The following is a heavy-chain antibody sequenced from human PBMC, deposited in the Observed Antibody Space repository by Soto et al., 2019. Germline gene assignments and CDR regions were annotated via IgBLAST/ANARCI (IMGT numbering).Heavy chain of an antibody. V-gene: IGHV4-30-2*01. CDR3: ARGGYSGGCYALFAD. CDR2: IYHSGST. J-gene: IGHJ4*02. D-gene: IGHD6-25*01. CDR1: GGSISSGGYS. Sequence: PSETLSLTCAVSGGSISSGGYSWSWIRQPPGKGLEWVGYIYHSGSTYYNPSLKSRVTISVDRSKNQFSLKLSSVTAADTAVYYCARGGYSGGCYALFADWARGSLVLGSS.